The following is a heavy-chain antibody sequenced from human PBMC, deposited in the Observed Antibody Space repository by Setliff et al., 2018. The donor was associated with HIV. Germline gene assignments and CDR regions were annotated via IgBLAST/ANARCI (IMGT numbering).Heavy chain of an antibody. V-gene: IGHV5-51*01. CDR2: VYGGDSDT. D-gene: IGHD7-27*01. CDR1: GFDFTKYW. J-gene: IGHJ4*02. Sequence: GESLKISCKASGFDFTKYWIGWVRQMPGKGLEWMGIVYGGDSDTRYNPSFEGQVTMSADRSITTAYLQWSRLKASDTAMYYCATLTNFDHWGQGTLVTVSS. CDR3: ATLTNFDH.